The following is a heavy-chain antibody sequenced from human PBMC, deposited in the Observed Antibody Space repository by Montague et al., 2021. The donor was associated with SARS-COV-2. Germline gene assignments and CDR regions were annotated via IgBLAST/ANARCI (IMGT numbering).Heavy chain of an antibody. Sequence: SETLSLTCTVSGGSISSYYWGRIRQPPGKGLEWIGYIYYSGSTNYNPSLKSRVTISVDTSKNQFSLKLSSVTAADTAVYYCARGREYSSSAGFDYWGQGTLVTVSS. D-gene: IGHD6-6*01. CDR3: ARGREYSSSAGFDY. V-gene: IGHV4-59*01. J-gene: IGHJ4*02. CDR2: IYYSGST. CDR1: GGSISSYY.